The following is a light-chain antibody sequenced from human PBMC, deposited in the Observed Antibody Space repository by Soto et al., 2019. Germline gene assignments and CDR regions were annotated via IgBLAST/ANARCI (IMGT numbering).Light chain of an antibody. CDR1: QSVSSN. V-gene: IGKV3D-15*01. Sequence: EIVMTQSPATLSVSPGERATLSCRASQSVSSNLAWYQQKPGQAPRLLIYGASTRATGIPARFSGSGSGTEFTLTISSLQSEDFAVYYCQQYNNWHPVLTFGGGTKVEIK. CDR2: GAS. J-gene: IGKJ4*01. CDR3: QQYNNWHPVLT.